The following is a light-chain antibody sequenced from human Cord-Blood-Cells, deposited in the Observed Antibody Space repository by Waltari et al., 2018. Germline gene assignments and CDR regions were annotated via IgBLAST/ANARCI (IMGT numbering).Light chain of an antibody. CDR2: SAS. Sequence: DIQMPQSPSSLFASVVDRVTITCRASQSISSYLNWYQQKPGKAPKLLIYSASSLQSGVPSRFSGSGAGTDFTRTISSLQPEDFATYYCQQSYSTPLTFGGGTKVEIK. V-gene: IGKV1-39*01. CDR1: QSISSY. J-gene: IGKJ4*01. CDR3: QQSYSTPLT.